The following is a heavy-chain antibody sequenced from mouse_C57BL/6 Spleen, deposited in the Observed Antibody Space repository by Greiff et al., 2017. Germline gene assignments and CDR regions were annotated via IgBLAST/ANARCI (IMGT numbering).Heavy chain of an antibody. D-gene: IGHD4-1*01. CDR1: GFTFSDYG. Sequence: DVKLVESGGGLVKPGGSLKLSCAASGFTFSDYGMHWVRQAPEKGLEWVAYISSGSSTIYYADTVKGRFIISRDNAKNTLFLQMTSLRSEDTAMYYCARSLTGTSAMDYWGQGTSVTVSS. J-gene: IGHJ4*01. CDR3: ARSLTGTSAMDY. V-gene: IGHV5-17*01. CDR2: ISSGSSTI.